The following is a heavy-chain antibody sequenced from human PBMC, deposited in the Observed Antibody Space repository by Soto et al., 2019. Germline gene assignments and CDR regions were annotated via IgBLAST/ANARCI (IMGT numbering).Heavy chain of an antibody. CDR3: AKIDGYFDY. J-gene: IGHJ4*02. Sequence: EVQVLQSGGGLVPPGGSLRLSCAGSGFTFNNTGMSWVRQAPGQGLEWVSAITGNGDTTYYADSVKGRFTISRDNSKSTLYLQMNSLRAEDTAVYYCAKIDGYFDYWGQGTLVTVSS. CDR2: ITGNGDTT. D-gene: IGHD3-22*01. CDR1: GFTFNNTG. V-gene: IGHV3-23*01.